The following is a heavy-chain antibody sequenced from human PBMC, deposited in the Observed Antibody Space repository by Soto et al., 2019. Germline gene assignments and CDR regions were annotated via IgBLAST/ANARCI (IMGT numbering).Heavy chain of an antibody. V-gene: IGHV1-18*01. Sequence: ASVKVSCNASGYTFTTYGISWVRQAPGQGLEWMGWISAYNGNTNYAQKFRGRVTMTTDTPTTTAYMELRSLRSDDTAVYYCARDYGSGSHRFDYWGQGTLVTVSS. CDR3: ARDYGSGSHRFDY. J-gene: IGHJ4*02. CDR1: GYTFTTYG. CDR2: ISAYNGNT. D-gene: IGHD3-10*01.